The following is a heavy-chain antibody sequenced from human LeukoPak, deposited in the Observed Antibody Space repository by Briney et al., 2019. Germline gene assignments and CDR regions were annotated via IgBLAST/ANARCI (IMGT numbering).Heavy chain of an antibody. D-gene: IGHD3-22*01. CDR3: ANSPMILDGHY. J-gene: IGHJ4*01. CDR1: GFTFSSYD. V-gene: IGHV3-13*01. CDR2: IGTAGDT. Sequence: GGSLRLSCTASGFTFSSYDMHWVRQGTGKGVEWVSAIGTAGDTYYGGSVKGRFTISRENAKNSLYLQMNSLRAGDTAVYYCANSPMILDGHYWGHGTLVTVSS.